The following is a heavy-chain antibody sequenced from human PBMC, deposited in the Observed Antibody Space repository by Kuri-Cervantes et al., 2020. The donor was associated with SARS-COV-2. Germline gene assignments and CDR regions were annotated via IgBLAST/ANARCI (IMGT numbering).Heavy chain of an antibody. J-gene: IGHJ4*02. CDR1: GGSISSRNFY. V-gene: IGHV4-39*01. Sequence: ESLKISCSVSGGSISSRNFYWGWIRQPPGKGLEWIGNIYYSGSTYYSLSLKSRVTISMDTSKDQFSLKLSSVTAADTAVYYCARVLRTASFDFWGQGTLVTVSS. CDR2: IYYSGST. CDR3: ARVLRTASFDF. D-gene: IGHD3-16*01.